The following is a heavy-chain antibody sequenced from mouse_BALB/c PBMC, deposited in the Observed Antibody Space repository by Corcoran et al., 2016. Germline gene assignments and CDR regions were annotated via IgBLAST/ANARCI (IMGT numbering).Heavy chain of an antibody. V-gene: IGHV1-9*01. D-gene: IGHD1-2*01. CDR2: MLPGSGST. Sequence: VQLQQSGAELLKPGASVKLYSTATGYTFLSYWIAGVHQRPGLCLELIVAMLPGSGSTNYNEKFKGKATFTADTFSNTAYMQRSSLTSEDSAVYYCARSNYGYDYWGQGTTLTVSS. J-gene: IGHJ2*01. CDR3: ARSNYGYDY. CDR1: GYTFLSYW.